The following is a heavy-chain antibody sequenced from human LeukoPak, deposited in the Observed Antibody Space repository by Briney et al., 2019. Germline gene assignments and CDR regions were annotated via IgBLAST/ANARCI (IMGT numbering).Heavy chain of an antibody. J-gene: IGHJ4*02. V-gene: IGHV4-31*03. CDR1: RGSVSSGNYY. CDR3: ARAVILTPPDY. Sequence: SQTLSLTRTVSRGSVSSGNYYWSWIRQHPGKGLEWIGYISSSGSTHYKSSLKSRVIISADTSTNQFSLRLSSVTAADTAFYYCARAVILTPPDYWGQGILVTVSS. CDR2: ISSSGST. D-gene: IGHD3-9*01.